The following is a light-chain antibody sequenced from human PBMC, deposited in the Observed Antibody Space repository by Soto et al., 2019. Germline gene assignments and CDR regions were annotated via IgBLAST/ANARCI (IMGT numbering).Light chain of an antibody. CDR3: QQRSNWPPT. V-gene: IGKV3-11*01. J-gene: IGKJ5*01. CDR2: DAS. CDR1: QSVSSY. Sequence: EIVLTQSPATLSLSPGERATLSCRASQSVSSYLAWYQQKPGQAPRLLIYDASNRATGIPARFSGSESGTDFTLTISSLEPEDFAVYYCQQRSNWPPTVGQGTRLEIK.